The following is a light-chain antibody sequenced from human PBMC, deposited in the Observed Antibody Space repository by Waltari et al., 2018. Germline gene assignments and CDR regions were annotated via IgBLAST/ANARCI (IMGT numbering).Light chain of an antibody. CDR1: SNDVGGYNS. J-gene: IGLJ2*01. Sequence: QSALTQPASVSGSPGQSVTIFCAGTSNDVGGYNSVSWYQGHPGQAPRVIIYVVSDRPSGVSDRFSGSKSGNTASLTISGLQAEDEADYYCSSQSSNDVVLFGGGTKLTVL. V-gene: IGLV2-14*01. CDR2: VVS. CDR3: SSQSSNDVVL.